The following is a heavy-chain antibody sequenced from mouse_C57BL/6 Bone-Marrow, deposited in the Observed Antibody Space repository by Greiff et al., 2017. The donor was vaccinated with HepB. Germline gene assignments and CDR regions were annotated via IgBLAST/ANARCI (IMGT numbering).Heavy chain of an antibody. CDR2: IDPSDSYT. D-gene: IGHD2-10*01. CDR3: ARWAYFYAMDY. Sequence: QVHVKQPGAELVKPGASVKLSCKASGYTFTSYWMQWVKQRPGQGLEWIGEIDPSDSYTNYNQKFKGKATLTVDTSSSTAYMQLSSLTSEDSAVYYCARWAYFYAMDYWGQGTSVTVSS. V-gene: IGHV1-50*01. J-gene: IGHJ4*01. CDR1: GYTFTSYW.